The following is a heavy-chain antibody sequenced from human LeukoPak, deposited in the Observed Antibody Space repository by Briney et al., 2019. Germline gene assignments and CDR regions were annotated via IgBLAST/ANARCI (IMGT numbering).Heavy chain of an antibody. CDR2: IYYSGST. J-gene: IGHJ6*03. V-gene: IGHV4-59*01. Sequence: SETLSLTCTVSGGSISSYYWSWIRPPPGKGLEWIGYIYYSGSTNYNPSLKSRVTISVDTSKNQFSLKLSSVTAADTAVYYCARVSGYDFYYYYYYMDVWGKGTTVTVSS. D-gene: IGHD5-12*01. CDR3: ARVSGYDFYYYYYYMDV. CDR1: GGSISSYY.